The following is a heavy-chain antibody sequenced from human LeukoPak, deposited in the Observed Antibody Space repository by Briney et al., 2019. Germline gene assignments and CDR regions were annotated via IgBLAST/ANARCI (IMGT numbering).Heavy chain of an antibody. J-gene: IGHJ4*02. D-gene: IGHD3-22*01. CDR3: ARGDSSGYWVY. CDR1: GGTFSSYA. CDR2: IIPILGIA. Sequence: ASVKVSCKASGGTFSSYAISWVRQAPGQGLEWMGRIIPILGIANYAQKFQGRVTITADKSTSTAYMELSSLRSEDTAVYYCARGDSSGYWVYWGQGTLVTVSS. V-gene: IGHV1-69*04.